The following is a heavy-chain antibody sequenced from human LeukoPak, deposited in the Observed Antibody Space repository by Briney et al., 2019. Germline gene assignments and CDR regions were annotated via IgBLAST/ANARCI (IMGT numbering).Heavy chain of an antibody. CDR2: IIPILGIA. CDR3: ARTGITMTRGGYGMDV. Sequence: GASVKVSCKASGGTFSSYAISWVRQAPGQGLEWMGRIIPILGIANYAQKFQGRVTITADKSTSTAYMELSSLRSEDTAVYYCARTGITMTRGGYGMDVWGQGTTVTVSS. CDR1: GGTFSSYA. V-gene: IGHV1-69*04. J-gene: IGHJ6*02. D-gene: IGHD3-10*01.